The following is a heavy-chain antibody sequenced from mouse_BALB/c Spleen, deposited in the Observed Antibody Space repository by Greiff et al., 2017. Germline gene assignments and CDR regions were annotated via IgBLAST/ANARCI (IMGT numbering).Heavy chain of an antibody. CDR2: IDPANGTT. V-gene: IGHV14-3*02. CDR3: ARTGGYDGVFAY. Sequence: EVQLQQSGAELVKPGASVTLSCTASGFNIKDTYMHWVKQRPEQGLEWIGRIDPANGTTKYDPKFQGKATITANTSSNTAYLQLSSLTSETTAVYYCARTGGYDGVFAYWGQGTLVTVSA. D-gene: IGHD2-12*01. CDR1: GFNIKDTY. J-gene: IGHJ3*01.